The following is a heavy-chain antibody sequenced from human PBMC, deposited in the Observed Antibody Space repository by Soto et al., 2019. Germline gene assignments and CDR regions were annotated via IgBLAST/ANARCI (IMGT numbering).Heavy chain of an antibody. CDR1: GGTFSSYA. Sequence: SVKVSCKASGGTFSSYASSWVRQAPGQGLEWMGGIIPIFGTANYAQKFQGRVTITADESTSTAYMELSSLRSEDTAVYYCARADSGGEDGNLCYYYGMDVWGQGTTVTVSS. J-gene: IGHJ6*02. CDR2: IIPIFGTA. V-gene: IGHV1-69*13. CDR3: ARADSGGEDGNLCYYYGMDV. D-gene: IGHD1-26*01.